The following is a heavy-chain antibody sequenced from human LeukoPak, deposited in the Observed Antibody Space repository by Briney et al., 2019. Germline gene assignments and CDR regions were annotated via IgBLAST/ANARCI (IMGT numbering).Heavy chain of an antibody. J-gene: IGHJ1*01. CDR1: GGSISSSSYY. CDR2: IYYSGST. V-gene: IGHV4-39*01. CDR3: ARTRGLDYCSSISCYWQH. D-gene: IGHD2-2*01. Sequence: PSETLSLTCTVSGGSISSSSYYWGWIRQPPGKGLEWIGSIYYSGSTYYNPSLKSRVTISVDTSKNQFSLKLSSVTAADTAVYYCARTRGLDYCSSISCYWQHWGQGTLVTVSS.